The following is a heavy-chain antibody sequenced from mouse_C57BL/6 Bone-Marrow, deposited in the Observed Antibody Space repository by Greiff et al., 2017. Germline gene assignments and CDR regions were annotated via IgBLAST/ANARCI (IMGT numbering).Heavy chain of an antibody. CDR1: GYTFTSYW. Sequence: EVQLQQSGTVLARPGASVKMSCKTSGYTFTSYWMHWVKQRPGQGLEWIGAIYPGNSDTSYNQKFKGKAKLTAVTSASTAYMELSSLTNEDSAVYYCTRRGADDYDGFDYWGQGTTLTVSS. D-gene: IGHD2-4*01. CDR3: TRRGADDYDGFDY. CDR2: IYPGNSDT. V-gene: IGHV1-5*01. J-gene: IGHJ2*01.